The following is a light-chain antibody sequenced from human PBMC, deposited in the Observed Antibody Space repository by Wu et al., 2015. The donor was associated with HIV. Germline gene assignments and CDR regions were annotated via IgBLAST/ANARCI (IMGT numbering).Light chain of an antibody. Sequence: EIVMTQSPVTLSLSPGERATLSCRASPSISSNLAWYQQKPGQAPRLLIYGASTRATGTPARFSGSGSGTEFTLTISSMQSEDFAVYYCQQYNNWPLTFGGGTKVDIK. CDR3: QQYNNWPLT. V-gene: IGKV3-15*01. J-gene: IGKJ4*01. CDR1: PSISSN. CDR2: GAS.